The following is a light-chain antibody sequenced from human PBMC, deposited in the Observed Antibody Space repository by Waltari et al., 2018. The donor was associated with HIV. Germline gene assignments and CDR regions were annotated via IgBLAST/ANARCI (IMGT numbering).Light chain of an antibody. Sequence: QSALTQPPSASGSPGQSVTLSCTGPSSAVGGYNYVSWHQQHPGKAPKLLIYDVIKRPSGVPDRFSGSKSGNTASLTVSGLQPEDEADYYCSSHAGSKVVFGGGTRLTVL. CDR3: SSHAGSKVV. J-gene: IGLJ2*01. CDR1: SSAVGGYNY. CDR2: DVI. V-gene: IGLV2-8*01.